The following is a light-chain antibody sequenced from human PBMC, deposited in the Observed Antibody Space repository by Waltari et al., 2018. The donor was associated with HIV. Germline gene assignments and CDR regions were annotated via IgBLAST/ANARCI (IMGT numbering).Light chain of an antibody. CDR2: WAS. Sequence: DIVMNQSPDDLALSLGERATSNCKSSRTILYNSNNKNYLAWYQQKPGQPPKLLIYWASTRESGVPDRFSGSGSGTDFTLTISNVQTEDMAVYYCQQYFNTPLTFGGGTKVEIK. CDR3: QQYFNTPLT. CDR1: RTILYNSNNKNY. J-gene: IGKJ4*01. V-gene: IGKV4-1*01.